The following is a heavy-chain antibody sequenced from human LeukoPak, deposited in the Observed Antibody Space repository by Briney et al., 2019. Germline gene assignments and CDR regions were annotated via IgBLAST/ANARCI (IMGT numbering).Heavy chain of an antibody. CDR1: GGSISSSSYY. J-gene: IGHJ4*02. V-gene: IGHV4-39*01. CDR3: ARQGATYYFDY. Sequence: SETLSLTCTVSGGSISSSSYYWGWIRQPPGKGLEWIGSIYYSGSTYYNPSLKSRVTISVDTSKNQFSLKLSSVTAADTAVFYCARQGATYYFDYWGQGTLVTVS. CDR2: IYYSGST.